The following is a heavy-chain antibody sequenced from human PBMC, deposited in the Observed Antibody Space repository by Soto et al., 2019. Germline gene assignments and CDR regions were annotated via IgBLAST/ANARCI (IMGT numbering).Heavy chain of an antibody. Sequence: ASVKVSCKVSGYTLTELSMHWVRQAPGKGLEWMGGFDPEDGETIYAQKFQGRVTMTEDTSTDTAYMELSSLRSEDTAVYYCAKWAAPKVDYYYYYYMDVWGKGTTVTVSS. CDR2: FDPEDGET. D-gene: IGHD6-6*01. V-gene: IGHV1-24*01. CDR3: AKWAAPKVDYYYYYYMDV. J-gene: IGHJ6*03. CDR1: GYTLTELS.